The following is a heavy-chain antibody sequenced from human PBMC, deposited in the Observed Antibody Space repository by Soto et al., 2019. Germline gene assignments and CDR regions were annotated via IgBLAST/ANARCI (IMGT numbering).Heavy chain of an antibody. D-gene: IGHD3-3*01. CDR3: ARQYYDFWSGYWNFDY. J-gene: IGHJ4*02. V-gene: IGHV5-10-1*01. CDR1: RYSFTIYW. Sequence: GESLKISCKGSRYSFTIYWISWVLQMPGKGLEWMGRIDPSDSYTNYSPSFQGHVTISADKSISTAYLQWSSLKASDTAMYYCARQYYDFWSGYWNFDYWGQGTLVTVSS. CDR2: IDPSDSYT.